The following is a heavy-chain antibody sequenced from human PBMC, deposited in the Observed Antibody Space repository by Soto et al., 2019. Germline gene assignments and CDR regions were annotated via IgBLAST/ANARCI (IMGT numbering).Heavy chain of an antibody. CDR1: GGPINSGDYS. J-gene: IGHJ4*02. D-gene: IGHD1-1*01. CDR2: IYYSGST. Sequence: SETLSLTCTVSGGPINSGDYSWTWIRQPPGKGLEWIGYIYYSGSTYYNPSLKSRVTISVDTSKNQFSLKLSSVTAADTAVYYCARQSRGTTLSDYWGQGTLVTVSS. CDR3: ARQSRGTTLSDY. V-gene: IGHV4-30-2*03.